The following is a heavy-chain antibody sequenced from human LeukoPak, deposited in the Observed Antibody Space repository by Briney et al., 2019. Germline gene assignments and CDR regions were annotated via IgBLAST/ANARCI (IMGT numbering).Heavy chain of an antibody. J-gene: IGHJ4*02. CDR3: TRDPAYSSAWKTHYFDY. Sequence: PGRSLRLSCTTSGFTFGDYAMNWVRQAPGKGLEWVGFIRSKAYGGTTGYAASVKGRFTISRDDSKTIAYLQMNSLKTEDTAVYYCTRDPAYSSAWKTHYFDYWGQGTLVTVSS. D-gene: IGHD6-25*01. V-gene: IGHV3-49*04. CDR1: GFTFGDYA. CDR2: IRSKAYGGTT.